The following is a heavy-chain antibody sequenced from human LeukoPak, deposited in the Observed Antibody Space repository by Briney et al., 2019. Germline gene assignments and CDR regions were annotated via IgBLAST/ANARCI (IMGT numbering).Heavy chain of an antibody. CDR1: GFTFTGYD. J-gene: IGHJ5*02. V-gene: IGHV1-8*01. Sequence: GASVKVSCKASGFTFTGYDINWVRQASGQGLEWMGWMNPNNGNTGYAQKFQGRVTMTRDTSISTAYMELRGLRSEDTAVYYCVRDGEGAAISVNYWFDPWGQGTLVTVSS. D-gene: IGHD2-2*02. CDR3: VRDGEGAAISVNYWFDP. CDR2: MNPNNGNT.